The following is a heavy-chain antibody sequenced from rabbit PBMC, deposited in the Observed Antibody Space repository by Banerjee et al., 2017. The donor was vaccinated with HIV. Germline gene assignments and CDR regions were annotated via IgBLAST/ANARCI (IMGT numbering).Heavy chain of an antibody. V-gene: IGHV1S40*01. Sequence: QSLEESGGGLVKPEGSLTLTCKASGFDLSSYYYMCWVRQAPGKGLELIACIGTTSGSTWYASWVNGRFTISKTSSTTVTLQMTSLTAADTATYFCARDAGYAGYGYAYFNLWGQGTLVTVS. CDR2: IGTTSGST. CDR1: GFDLSSYYY. D-gene: IGHD6-1*01. CDR3: ARDAGYAGYGYAYFNL. J-gene: IGHJ4*01.